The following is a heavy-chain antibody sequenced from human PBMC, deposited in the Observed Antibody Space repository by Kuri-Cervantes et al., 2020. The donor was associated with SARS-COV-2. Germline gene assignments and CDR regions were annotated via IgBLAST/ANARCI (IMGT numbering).Heavy chain of an antibody. CDR3: ARVSGPAMITFGGVIVNWFDP. CDR2: IIPIFGTA. CDR1: GGTFSTYG. Sequence: SVKVSCKASGGTFSTYGISWVRQAPGQGLEWMGRIIPIFGTANYAQKFQGRVTMTTDTSTSTAYMELRSLRSDDTAVYYCARVSGPAMITFGGVIVNWFDPWGQGTLVTVSS. V-gene: IGHV1-69*05. J-gene: IGHJ5*02. D-gene: IGHD3-16*02.